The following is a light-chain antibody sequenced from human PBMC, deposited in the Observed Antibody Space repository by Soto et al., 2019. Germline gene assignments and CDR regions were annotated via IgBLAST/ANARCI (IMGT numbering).Light chain of an antibody. Sequence: QSALTQPPSASGSPAQSVTTSCTGTSSDVGGYNYVSWYQHHPGKAPKLIIYEVYKRPSGVPDRFSGSKSGNTAALTVSGLQAEDEADYYCSSYVGTNSYVFGTGT. J-gene: IGLJ1*01. V-gene: IGLV2-8*01. CDR2: EVY. CDR3: SSYVGTNSYV. CDR1: SSDVGGYNY.